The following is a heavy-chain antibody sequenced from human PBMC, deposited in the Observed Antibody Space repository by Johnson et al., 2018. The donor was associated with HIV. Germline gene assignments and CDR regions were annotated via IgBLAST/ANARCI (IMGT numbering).Heavy chain of an antibody. CDR1: GFTFGDYA. CDR3: APLGDAFDI. CDR2: ISWNSGSI. J-gene: IGHJ3*02. D-gene: IGHD7-27*01. V-gene: IGHV3-9*01. Sequence: VQLVESGGGLVQPGGSLRLSCAASGFTFGDYAMHWVRQAPGMGLEWVSGISWNSGSIGYADSVKGRFTISKDNSKNTLYLQMNSLRPEDTAVYYCAPLGDAFDIWGQGTMVTVSS.